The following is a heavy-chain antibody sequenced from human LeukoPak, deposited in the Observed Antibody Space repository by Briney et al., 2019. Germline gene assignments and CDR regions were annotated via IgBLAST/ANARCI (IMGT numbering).Heavy chain of an antibody. J-gene: IGHJ6*02. Sequence: GASVKVSCKVSGYTLTELSMHWVRQAPGKGLEWMGGFDPEDGETIYAQKFQGRVTMTEDTSTDTAYMELSSLRSEDTAVYYCARAGRYDILTGYYYYGMDVWGQGTTVTVSS. CDR2: FDPEDGET. CDR1: GYTLTELS. CDR3: ARAGRYDILTGYYYYGMDV. V-gene: IGHV1-24*01. D-gene: IGHD3-9*01.